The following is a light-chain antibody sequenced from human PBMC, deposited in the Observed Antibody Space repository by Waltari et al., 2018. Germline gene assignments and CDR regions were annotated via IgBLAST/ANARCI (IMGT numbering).Light chain of an antibody. CDR2: ANT. Sequence: QSVLTQPPSVSGAPGQRVTISCTGGSSNPGANYPVHWYQHIPGTAPKLLIYANTNRPSGIPDRFSASLSGVSASLAISGLQPDDEADYYCQSFDNNLRAWVFGGGTKVTVL. CDR3: QSFDNNLRAWV. CDR1: SSNPGANYP. J-gene: IGLJ3*02. V-gene: IGLV1-40*01.